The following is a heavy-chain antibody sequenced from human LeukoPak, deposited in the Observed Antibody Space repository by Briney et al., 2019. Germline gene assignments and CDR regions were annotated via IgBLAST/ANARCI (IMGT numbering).Heavy chain of an antibody. CDR3: AKVPYSSSDGDFDY. D-gene: IGHD6-13*01. CDR1: GFTFSSYA. J-gene: IGHJ4*02. Sequence: GGSLRLSCAASGFTFSSYAMSWVRQAPGKGLEWVSAISGSGGSTYYADSVKGRFTISRGNSKNTLYLQMNSLRAEDTAVYYCAKVPYSSSDGDFDYWGQGTLVTVSS. V-gene: IGHV3-23*01. CDR2: ISGSGGST.